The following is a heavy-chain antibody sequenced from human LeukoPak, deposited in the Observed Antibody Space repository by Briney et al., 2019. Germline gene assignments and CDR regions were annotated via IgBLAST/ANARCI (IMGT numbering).Heavy chain of an antibody. V-gene: IGHV1-2*02. J-gene: IGHJ4*02. CDR2: INPNGGGT. CDR1: GGTFSSSA. CDR3: AREIYDSSGYYWVYFDY. Sequence: ASVKVSCKTSGGTFSSSAITWVRQAPGQGLEWMGWINPNGGGTNYAQKFQGRVTMTRDTSISTAYMELSRLRSDDTAVYYCAREIYDSSGYYWVYFDYWGQGTLVTVSS. D-gene: IGHD3-22*01.